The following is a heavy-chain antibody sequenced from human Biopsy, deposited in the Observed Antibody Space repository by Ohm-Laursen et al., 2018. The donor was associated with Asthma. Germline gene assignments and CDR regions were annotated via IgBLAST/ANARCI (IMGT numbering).Heavy chain of an antibody. Sequence: SETLSLTCAVSGGSINSSTWRSWIRQHPGKGLEWIGFIYYSGSTYYKPSLKSRVSISIDTSKNQFSLKLSSVTAADTAVYYCARAQDYYDSRGYYRSFDYWGQGTLVTGSS. D-gene: IGHD3-22*01. CDR2: IYYSGST. CDR3: ARAQDYYDSRGYYRSFDY. CDR1: GGSINSSTW. J-gene: IGHJ4*02. V-gene: IGHV4-31*11.